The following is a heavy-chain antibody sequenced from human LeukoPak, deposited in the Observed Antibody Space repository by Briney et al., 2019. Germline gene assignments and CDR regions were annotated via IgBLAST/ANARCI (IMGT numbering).Heavy chain of an antibody. CDR3: ARCMSELDYGDYAYYYHMDV. D-gene: IGHD4-17*01. Sequence: SQTLSLTCTVSGDSLTSGSRYWSWIRQPAGKGLEWIAHFYSSTRTTYNPSLESRVTISCDTAKNQFSLKLDSVTAADTAVYFCARCMSELDYGDYAYYYHMDVSGKGTTVTVSS. V-gene: IGHV4-61*09. J-gene: IGHJ6*04. CDR2: FYSSTRT. CDR1: GDSLTSGSRY.